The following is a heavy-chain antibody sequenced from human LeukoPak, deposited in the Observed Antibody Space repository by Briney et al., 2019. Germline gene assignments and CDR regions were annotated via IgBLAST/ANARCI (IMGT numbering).Heavy chain of an antibody. V-gene: IGHV3-7*01. CDR2: IKQDGSEK. CDR3: ARVQEYQLLSGYYYYYMDV. J-gene: IGHJ6*03. CDR1: GFTFSSYW. D-gene: IGHD2-2*01. Sequence: PGGSLRLSCAASGFTFSSYWMSWVRQAPGKGLEWVANIKQDGSEKYYVDSVKGRFTISRDNAKNSLYLQMDSLRAEDTAVYYCARVQEYQLLSGYYYYYMDVWGKGTTVTVSS.